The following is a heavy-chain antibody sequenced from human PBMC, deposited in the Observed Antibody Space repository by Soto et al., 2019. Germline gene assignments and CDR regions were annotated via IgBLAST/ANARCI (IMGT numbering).Heavy chain of an antibody. J-gene: IGHJ4*02. CDR1: GFTFSSYG. CDR2: ISYDGSNK. D-gene: IGHD6-13*01. Sequence: GGSLRLSCAASGFTFSSYGMHRVRQAPGKGLEWMAVISYDGSNKYYADSVKGRFTISRDNSKNTLYLQMNSLRAEDTAVYYCAKEIRTAAGIRWGQGTLVTVSS. CDR3: AKEIRTAAGIR. V-gene: IGHV3-30*18.